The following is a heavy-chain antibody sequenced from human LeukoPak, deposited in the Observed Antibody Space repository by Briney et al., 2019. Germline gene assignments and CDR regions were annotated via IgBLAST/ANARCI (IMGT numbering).Heavy chain of an antibody. CDR3: ARGGHYYDSSGYYPFDY. CDR2: ISYDGSNK. CDR1: GFTFSSYG. V-gene: IGHV3-30*19. D-gene: IGHD3-22*01. J-gene: IGHJ4*02. Sequence: GGSLRLSCAASGFTFSSYGMHWVRQAPGKGLEWVAVISYDGSNKYYADSVKGRFTISRDNSKNTLYLQMNSLRAEDTAVYYCARGGHYYDSSGYYPFDYWGQGTLVTVSS.